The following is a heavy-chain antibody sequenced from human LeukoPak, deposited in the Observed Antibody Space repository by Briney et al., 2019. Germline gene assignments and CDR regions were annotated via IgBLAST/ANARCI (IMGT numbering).Heavy chain of an antibody. CDR1: GFTFSSYG. J-gene: IGHJ3*01. CDR2: IRYDGSNK. CDR3: ARPLGEYSLRFAFDV. V-gene: IGHV3-30*02. Sequence: GGSLRLSCAASGFTFSSYGMHWVRQAPGKGLEWVAFIRYDGSNKYYADSVKGRFIISRDTSKNTIYLQMDSLRVEDTALYYCARPLGEYSLRFAFDVWGRGTVVTVSS. D-gene: IGHD4-11*01.